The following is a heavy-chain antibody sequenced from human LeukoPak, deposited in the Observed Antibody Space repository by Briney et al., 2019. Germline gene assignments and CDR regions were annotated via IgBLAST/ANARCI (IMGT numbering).Heavy chain of an antibody. CDR2: VYYNGRT. CDR3: ARRGNGSFYYFED. V-gene: IGHV4-39*02. J-gene: IGHJ4*02. CDR1: GDSITSRSFY. Sequence: PSETLSLTCFVSGDSITSRSFYWGWIRQPPGKNLEWIGNVYYNGRTSYNPSLKTRVTISVDTSRNHFSLKLTSVTAADTAVYYCARRGNGSFYYFEDWGQGTLVTVSS. D-gene: IGHD1-26*01.